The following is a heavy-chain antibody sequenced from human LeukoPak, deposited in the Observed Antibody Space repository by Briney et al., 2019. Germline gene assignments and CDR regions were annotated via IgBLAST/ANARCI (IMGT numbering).Heavy chain of an antibody. CDR3: AVTYDSSGYYYPGSDAFDI. V-gene: IGHV4-59*01. CDR2: IYYSGST. D-gene: IGHD3-22*01. Sequence: SETLSLTCIVSDGSISSYYWSWIRQPPGKGLEWIGYIYYSGSTNYNPSLKSRVTISVDTSKNQFSLKLSSVTAADTAVYYCAVTYDSSGYYYPGSDAFDIWGQGTMVTVSS. J-gene: IGHJ3*02. CDR1: DGSISSYY.